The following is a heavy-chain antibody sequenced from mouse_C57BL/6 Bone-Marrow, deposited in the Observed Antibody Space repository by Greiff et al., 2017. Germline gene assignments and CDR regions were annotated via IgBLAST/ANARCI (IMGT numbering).Heavy chain of an antibody. CDR2: ISNGGGST. V-gene: IGHV5-12*01. J-gene: IGHJ1*03. CDR1: GFTFSDYY. Sequence: EVKVVESGGGLVQPGGSLKLSCAASGFTFSDYYMYWVRQTPEKRLEWVAYISNGGGSTYYPDTVKGRFTISRDNAKNTLYLQMSRLKSEDTAMYYCARHTLWYFDVWGTGTTVTVSS. CDR3: ARHTLWYFDV.